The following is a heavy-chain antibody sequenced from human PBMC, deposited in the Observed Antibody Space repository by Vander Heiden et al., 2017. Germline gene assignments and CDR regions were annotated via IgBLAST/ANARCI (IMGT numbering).Heavy chain of an antibody. V-gene: IGHV3-30-3*01. CDR3: ARSIPDIVVVPAANEYYYYGMDV. J-gene: IGHJ6*02. CDR1: GFTFSSSA. D-gene: IGHD2-2*01. CDR2: ISYDGSNK. Sequence: QVQLVESGGGVVQPGRSLRLSCAASGFTFSSSAIPWVRQAPGKGLEWVAVISYDGSNKYYADAVKGRFTISRDNSKNTLYLQMNSLRAEDTAVYYCARSIPDIVVVPAANEYYYYGMDVWGQGTTVTVSS.